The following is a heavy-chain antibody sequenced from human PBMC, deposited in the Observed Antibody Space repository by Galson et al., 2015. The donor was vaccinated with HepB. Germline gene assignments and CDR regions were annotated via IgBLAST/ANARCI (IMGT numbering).Heavy chain of an antibody. CDR3: AKGGYGDYVGNFDY. D-gene: IGHD4-17*01. CDR1: GFTFISYG. CDR2: ISYDGSNK. V-gene: IGHV3-30*18. J-gene: IGHJ4*02. Sequence: SCAASGFTFISYGMDWVRQAPGKGLEWVAVISYDGSNKFYADSVKGRFTISRDNSKNTVYLQMNSLRAEDTAVYYCAKGGYGDYVGNFDYWGQGTLVTVSS.